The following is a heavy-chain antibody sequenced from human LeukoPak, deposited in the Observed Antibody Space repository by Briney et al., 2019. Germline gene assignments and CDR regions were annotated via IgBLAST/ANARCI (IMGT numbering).Heavy chain of an antibody. CDR3: PRSAGGGYKPGSQGYYYMAV. D-gene: IGHD3-22*01. CDR1: GFTFSTYW. J-gene: IGHJ6*03. CDR2: IKEDGSQK. V-gene: IGHV3-7*01. Sequence: GGSLRLSCAASGFTFSTYWMSWVRQAPGKGLEWVANIKEDGSQKYYMDSVKGRFTISRDNAKNSLYLQMNSLRAEDTAVYYCPRSAGGGYKPGSQGYYYMAVWGKGPPVTVS.